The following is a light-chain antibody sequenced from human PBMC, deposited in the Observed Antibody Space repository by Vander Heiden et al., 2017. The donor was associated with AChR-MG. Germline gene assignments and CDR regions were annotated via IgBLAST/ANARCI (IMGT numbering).Light chain of an antibody. CDR3: CSFAGSFPGV. CDR1: NNDVGGYGS. Sequence: QSALTQPRSVSGSPGQSVTFSCTGTNNDVGGYGSVSWYQQYPGRVPKLVIYDVTKRPSGVPDRFSGSKSGNTASLTISGLQAEDEADYYCCSFAGSFPGVFGGGTRLTVL. V-gene: IGLV2-11*01. J-gene: IGLJ3*02. CDR2: DVT.